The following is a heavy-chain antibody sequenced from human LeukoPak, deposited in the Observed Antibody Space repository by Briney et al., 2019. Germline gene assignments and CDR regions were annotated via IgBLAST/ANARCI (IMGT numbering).Heavy chain of an antibody. CDR3: ATQGGNFDY. CDR1: GFTLSDYY. J-gene: IGHJ4*02. D-gene: IGHD3-16*01. V-gene: IGHV3-23*01. Sequence: WGSLRLSCATSGFTLSDYYMNWVRQAPGKGLEWVSIISASGGSTYYADSVKGRFTISRDNSKNTLYLQMNSLRAEDTAVYYCATQGGNFDYWGQGTLVTVSS. CDR2: ISASGGST.